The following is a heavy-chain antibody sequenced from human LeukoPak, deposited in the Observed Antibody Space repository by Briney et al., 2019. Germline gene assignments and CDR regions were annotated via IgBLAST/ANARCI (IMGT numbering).Heavy chain of an antibody. D-gene: IGHD7-27*01. V-gene: IGHV3-21*01. CDR1: GFTFSSYS. J-gene: IGHJ4*02. CDR3: ARDQSGYFDY. Sequence: GGSLRLSCAASGFTFSSYSMNWVRQAPGKGLEWVSSISSSSSYIYYADSVKGRFTSSRDNAKNSLYLQMNSRRAEDTAVYYCARDQSGYFDYWGQGTLVTVSS. CDR2: ISSSSSYI.